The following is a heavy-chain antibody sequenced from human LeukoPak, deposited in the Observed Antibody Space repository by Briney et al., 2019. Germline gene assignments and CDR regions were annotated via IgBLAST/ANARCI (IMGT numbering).Heavy chain of an antibody. CDR2: IGASGGST. V-gene: IGHV3-23*01. D-gene: IGHD6-13*01. CDR1: GFTFSSYA. J-gene: IGHJ4*02. CDR3: ARETVAAAGTSLLFDY. Sequence: GGSLRLSCATSGFTFSSYAMSWVRQAPGKGLEWVSGIGASGGSTYYADSVKGRFTISRDNSKNTLYLQMNSLRAEDTAVYYCARETVAAAGTSLLFDYWGQGTLVTVSS.